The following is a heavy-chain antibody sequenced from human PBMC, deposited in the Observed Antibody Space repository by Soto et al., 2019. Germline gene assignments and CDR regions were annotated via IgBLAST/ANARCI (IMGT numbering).Heavy chain of an antibody. CDR3: AKGSGSSSYRHYFDS. CDR2: ITSGETS. V-gene: IGHV3-23*01. CDR1: GFRFGGYV. J-gene: IGHJ4*02. Sequence: PGGSLRLSCAADGFRFGGYVISWVRQAPGKGLEWISSITSGETSFYADSVQGRFSISRDSSKSTLYLQMNGLRAEDTAVYFCAKGSGSSSYRHYFDSSGQGTLVTVSS. D-gene: IGHD2-2*01.